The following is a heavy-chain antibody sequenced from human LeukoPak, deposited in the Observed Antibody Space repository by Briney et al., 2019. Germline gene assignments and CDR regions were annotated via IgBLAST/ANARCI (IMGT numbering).Heavy chain of an antibody. J-gene: IGHJ3*01. CDR1: GYRFTSYW. CDR2: IYPGDSDT. V-gene: IGHV5-51*01. CDR3: AKPVGSSPDDAFNV. D-gene: IGHD1-26*01. Sequence: AGESLKSSCKGAGYRFTSYWIGWVRQLPGRGLEWMGIIYPGDSDTTYSPSFQGQVTMSADKSISTAYLQRSSVKASDTAFYYCAKPVGSSPDDAFNVWGQGTMVTVSS.